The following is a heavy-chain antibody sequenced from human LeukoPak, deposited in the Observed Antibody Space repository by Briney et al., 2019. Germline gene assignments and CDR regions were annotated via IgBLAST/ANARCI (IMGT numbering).Heavy chain of an antibody. J-gene: IGHJ4*02. CDR3: ARGRSRWLQSYFDY. D-gene: IGHD5-24*01. Sequence: SETLSLTCAVYGGSFSGYYWSWTRQPPGKGREWIGEINHSGSTNYNPSLKSRVPISVDTSKNQFSLKLSSVTAADTAVYYCARGRSRWLQSYFDYWGQGTLVTVSS. CDR2: INHSGST. CDR1: GGSFSGYY. V-gene: IGHV4-34*01.